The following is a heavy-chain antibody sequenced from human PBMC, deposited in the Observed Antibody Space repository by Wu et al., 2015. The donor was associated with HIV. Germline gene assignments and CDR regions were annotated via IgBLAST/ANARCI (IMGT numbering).Heavy chain of an antibody. D-gene: IGHD6-19*01. J-gene: IGHJ5*02. CDR3: ARGNKYSSGWYFRGVIWLDP. Sequence: QVQLVQSGAEVKKPGASVKVSCKASGYTFTSYGITWVRQAPGQGLEWMGWISGYNDNTNYAEKYQGRVTMTTDTSTSTAYMELRSLRSDDTAVYYCARGNKYSSGWYFRGVIWLDPWGQGTQVTVSS. CDR2: ISGYNDNT. V-gene: IGHV1-18*01. CDR1: GYTFTSYG.